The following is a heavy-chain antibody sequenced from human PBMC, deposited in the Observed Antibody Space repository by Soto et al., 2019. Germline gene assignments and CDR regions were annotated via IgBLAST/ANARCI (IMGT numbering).Heavy chain of an antibody. CDR1: GDSMTSGDYS. CDR2: IYRTGNT. V-gene: IGHV4-30-2*01. J-gene: IGHJ4*02. CDR3: ARGDYQDSIAY. Sequence: SETLSLTCTVSGDSMTSGDYSWSWIRQPPGKGLEWLGYIYRTGNTHYSPSLKSRVSISQDRSKNQFSLELTSVTAADTAVYYCARGDYQDSIAYCGQGTLDTGSS. D-gene: IGHD2-2*01.